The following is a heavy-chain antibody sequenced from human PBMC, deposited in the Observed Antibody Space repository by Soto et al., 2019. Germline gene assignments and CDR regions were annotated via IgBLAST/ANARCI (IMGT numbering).Heavy chain of an antibody. CDR1: GFTFSSYA. Sequence: PGGSLRLSCAASGFTFSSYAMSWVRQAPGKGLEWVSAISGSGGSTYYADSVKGRFTISRDNSKNTLYLQMNSLRAEDTAVYYCAKVYYYDSSDYYVFKPPLFDYWGQGTLVTVSS. D-gene: IGHD3-22*01. J-gene: IGHJ4*02. CDR2: ISGSGGST. CDR3: AKVYYYDSSDYYVFKPPLFDY. V-gene: IGHV3-23*01.